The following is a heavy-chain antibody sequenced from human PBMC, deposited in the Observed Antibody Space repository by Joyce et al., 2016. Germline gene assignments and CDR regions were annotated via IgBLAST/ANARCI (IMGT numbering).Heavy chain of an antibody. Sequence: EVQLVEAGGGLVQPGGSLRLSCSASGFTFSSYSMNWVRQAAGKGLEWVSYISSSSSTIYYAGSVKGRFTISRDNAKNSLYLQMNSLRTEDTAVYYCAKADYGDKIDAFDIWGQGTMVTVSS. V-gene: IGHV3-48*01. CDR2: ISSSSSTI. CDR3: AKADYGDKIDAFDI. J-gene: IGHJ3*02. D-gene: IGHD4-17*01. CDR1: GFTFSSYS.